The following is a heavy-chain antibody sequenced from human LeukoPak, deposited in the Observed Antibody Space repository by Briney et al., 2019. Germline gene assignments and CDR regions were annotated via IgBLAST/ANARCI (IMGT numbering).Heavy chain of an antibody. CDR3: ARDVGYSFDY. CDR2: IYYSGST. J-gene: IGHJ4*02. Sequence: PPETLSLTCTVSGGSISSYYWSWIRQPPGKGLEWIGYIYYSGSTNYNPSLKSRVTISVDTSKNQFSLKLSSATAADTAVYYCARDVGYSFDYWGQGTLVTVSS. D-gene: IGHD6-13*01. V-gene: IGHV4-59*01. CDR1: GGSISSYY.